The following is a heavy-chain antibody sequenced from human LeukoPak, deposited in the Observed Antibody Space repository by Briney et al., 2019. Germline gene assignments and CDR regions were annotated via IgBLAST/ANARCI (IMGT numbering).Heavy chain of an antibody. CDR2: IKQDGSEK. Sequence: GGSLRLSCAASGFTFSSYWMSWVRQAPGKGLEWVANIKQDGSEKYYVDSVKGRFTISRDNAKNSLYLQMNSLRAEDTAVYYCARMPGIAVAGTSGALYFDYWGQGTLVTVSS. J-gene: IGHJ4*02. V-gene: IGHV3-7*01. CDR3: ARMPGIAVAGTSGALYFDY. CDR1: GFTFSSYW. D-gene: IGHD6-19*01.